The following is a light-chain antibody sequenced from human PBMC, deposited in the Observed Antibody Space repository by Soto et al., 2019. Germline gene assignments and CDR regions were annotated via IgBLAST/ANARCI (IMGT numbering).Light chain of an antibody. V-gene: IGKV3-20*01. J-gene: IGKJ1*01. CDR2: GAS. Sequence: ERMLTQSPGTLSLSPGERATLSCRASESVSSSFLAWYQLKPGQAPRLLIYGASSRGTGIPDRFSGSGSETDFTITISRLEPEDFAVYYCQQYDSSPWTFGKGTKVEIK. CDR3: QQYDSSPWT. CDR1: ESVSSSF.